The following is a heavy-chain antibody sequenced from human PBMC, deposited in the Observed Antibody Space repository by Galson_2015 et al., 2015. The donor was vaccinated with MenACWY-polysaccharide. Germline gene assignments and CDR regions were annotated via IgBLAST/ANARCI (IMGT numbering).Heavy chain of an antibody. V-gene: IGHV3-53*01. D-gene: IGHD1-14*01. CDR1: RGCGDATH. J-gene: IGHJ6*02. CDR3: ARHRPRGNGMDV. Sequence: ALRIAGAGERGCGDATHWAWGHQGPGAAGDKGSTVYSGTNTYNADSLTRRFTIPRDSSHNTLHLQMISLRAEDTAMYYCARHRPRGNGMDVWGQGTTVTVSS. CDR2: VYSGTNT.